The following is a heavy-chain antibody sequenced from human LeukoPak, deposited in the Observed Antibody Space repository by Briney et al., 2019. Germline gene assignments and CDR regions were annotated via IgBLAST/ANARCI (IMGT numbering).Heavy chain of an antibody. Sequence: GGSLRLSCAASGFTFSSYAMHWVRQAPGKGLEWVAVISYDGSNKYYADSVKGRFTISRDNSKNTLYLQMNSLRAEDTAVYYCARDRTRKVRGDYMDVWGKGTTVTISS. D-gene: IGHD3-10*01. J-gene: IGHJ6*03. V-gene: IGHV3-30*04. CDR1: GFTFSSYA. CDR3: ARDRTRKVRGDYMDV. CDR2: ISYDGSNK.